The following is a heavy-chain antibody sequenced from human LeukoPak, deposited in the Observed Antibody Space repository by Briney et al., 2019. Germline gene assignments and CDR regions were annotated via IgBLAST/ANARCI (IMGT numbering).Heavy chain of an antibody. J-gene: IGHJ3*02. D-gene: IGHD3-10*01. V-gene: IGHV3-21*01. CDR3: SGGLSAFDI. Sequence: PGGSLRLSCAASQFTFSKFDIRWVRQAPGKGLEWVSSISSSSSYIYYADSVKGRFTISRDNAKNSLYLQMNSLRAEDTAVYYCSGGLSAFDIWGQGTMVTVSS. CDR1: QFTFSKFD. CDR2: ISSSSSYI.